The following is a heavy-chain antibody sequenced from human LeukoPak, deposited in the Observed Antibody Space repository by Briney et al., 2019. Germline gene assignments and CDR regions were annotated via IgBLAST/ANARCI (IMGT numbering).Heavy chain of an antibody. CDR1: GFTFSSYA. CDR3: ARRSSTSFFFDY. Sequence: GRSLRLSCAASGFTFSSYAMHWVRQAPGKGLEWVAVISYDGSNKYYADSVEGRFTISRDNSKNTLYLQMNSLRAEDTAVYYCARRSSTSFFFDYWGQGTLVTVSS. V-gene: IGHV3-30-3*01. D-gene: IGHD2-2*01. J-gene: IGHJ4*02. CDR2: ISYDGSNK.